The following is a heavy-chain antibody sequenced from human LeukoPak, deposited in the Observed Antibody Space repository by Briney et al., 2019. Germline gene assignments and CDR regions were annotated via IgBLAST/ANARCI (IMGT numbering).Heavy chain of an antibody. CDR3: ARQIGLMIVVDYGYFDL. J-gene: IGHJ2*01. Sequence: SETLSLTCTVSGGSISSSSYYWGWMRQPPGEGLEWNVSIYYIGSTYYNPSPKSRVTISVDTSKNQFSLKLSSVTAADTAVYYCARQIGLMIVVDYGYFDLWGRGTLVTVSS. V-gene: IGHV4-39*01. D-gene: IGHD3-22*01. CDR1: GGSISSSSYY. CDR2: IYYIGST.